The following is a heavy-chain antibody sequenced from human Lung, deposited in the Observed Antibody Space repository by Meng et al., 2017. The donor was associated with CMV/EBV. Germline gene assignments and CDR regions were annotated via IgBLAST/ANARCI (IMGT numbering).Heavy chain of an antibody. CDR2: ISRSDNTK. CDR3: ARSDSYGDFDS. Sequence: SCAASGFTFSHYKMNWVRQAPGKGLEWVSYISRSDNTKDYADSVKGRFTISRDNAKNSLYLHMNSLRADDTAVYYCARSDSYGDFDSLGQGTLVTVSS. D-gene: IGHD5-18*01. CDR1: GFTFSHYK. J-gene: IGHJ4*02. V-gene: IGHV3-48*03.